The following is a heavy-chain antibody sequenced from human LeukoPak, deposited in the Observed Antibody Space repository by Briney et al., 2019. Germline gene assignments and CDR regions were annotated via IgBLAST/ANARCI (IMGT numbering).Heavy chain of an antibody. J-gene: IGHJ3*02. CDR3: ARVRIAVAGLDAFDI. Sequence: GGSLRLSCAASGFTFSSYSMNWVRQAPGKGLEGVSYISSSSSTIYYADSVKGRFTISRDNAKNSLYLQMNSLRAEDTAVYYCARVRIAVAGLDAFDIWGQGTMVTVSS. V-gene: IGHV3-48*01. CDR2: ISSSSSTI. D-gene: IGHD6-19*01. CDR1: GFTFSSYS.